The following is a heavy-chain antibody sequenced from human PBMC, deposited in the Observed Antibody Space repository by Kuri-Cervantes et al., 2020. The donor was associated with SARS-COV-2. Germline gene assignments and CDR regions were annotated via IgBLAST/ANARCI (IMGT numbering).Heavy chain of an antibody. D-gene: IGHD3-3*01. J-gene: IGHJ4*02. CDR1: GYSFSSYW. V-gene: IGHV5-51*01. CDR2: IYPADSET. Sequence: GGSLRLSCQGSGYSFSSYWIGWVRQMPGKGLEWMGIIYPADSETRYSPSFQGQVTISADKSTTTAYLQWSSLKASDTAMYYCARLLFWSGFVDSWGQGTLATVSS. CDR3: ARLLFWSGFVDS.